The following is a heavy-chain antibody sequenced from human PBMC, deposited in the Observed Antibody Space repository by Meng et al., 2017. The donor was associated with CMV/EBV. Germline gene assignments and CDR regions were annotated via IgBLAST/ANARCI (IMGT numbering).Heavy chain of an antibody. J-gene: IGHJ6*02. CDR3: ARDGSDFWSGYFSPYYYHGMDV. CDR2: ISYDGSNK. CDR1: GFTFSSYA. V-gene: IGHV3-30-3*01. Sequence: GESLKISCAASGFTFSSYAMHWVRQAPGKGLEWVAVISYDGSNKYYADSVKGRFTISRDNSKNTLYLQMNSLRAEDTAVYYCARDGSDFWSGYFSPYYYHGMDVWGQGTTVTVSS. D-gene: IGHD3-3*01.